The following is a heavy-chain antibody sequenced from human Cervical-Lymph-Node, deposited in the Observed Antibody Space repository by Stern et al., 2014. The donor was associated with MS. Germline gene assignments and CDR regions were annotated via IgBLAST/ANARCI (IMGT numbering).Heavy chain of an antibody. CDR1: GFALRSYG. CDR3: AKDRLFCSGGGCYAMDV. Sequence: VQLVESGGGVVQPGRSLRLSCAASGFALRSYGMHWVRQAPGKGLEWVAVISNDGNEKYYAASMKGRFTISRDNSKNTLSLQMNSLKTEDSAVYYCAKDRLFCSGGGCYAMDVWGQGTTVTVSS. CDR2: ISNDGNEK. D-gene: IGHD2-15*01. J-gene: IGHJ6*02. V-gene: IGHV3-30*18.